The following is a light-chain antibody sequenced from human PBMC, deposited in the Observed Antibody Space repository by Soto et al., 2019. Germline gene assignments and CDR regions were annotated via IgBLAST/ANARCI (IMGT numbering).Light chain of an antibody. Sequence: EIVLTQSPGTLSLSPWERATLSCRASQSVSNNYLTWYQQKPGQAPRLLIYGASSRATGIPDRFSGYGSGTDFTRTISRLEPEDFAVYYCLQYGSSPRTFGQGTKVEIK. J-gene: IGKJ1*01. CDR1: QSVSNNY. CDR3: LQYGSSPRT. V-gene: IGKV3-20*01. CDR2: GAS.